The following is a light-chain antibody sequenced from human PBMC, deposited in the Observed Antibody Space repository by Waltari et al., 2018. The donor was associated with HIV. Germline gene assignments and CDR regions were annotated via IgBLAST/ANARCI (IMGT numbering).Light chain of an antibody. V-gene: IGLV2-14*01. Sequence: QSVLTQPASVSGSPGQSITISCTGSSSAVGAYNFVSWYQQHPGKAPKVLIHEVSNRPSGVSNRFSASKSGNTASLTISGLQAEDEADYYCSSYTGDNSVLFGGGTKLSVV. J-gene: IGLJ3*02. CDR2: EVS. CDR1: SSAVGAYNF. CDR3: SSYTGDNSVL.